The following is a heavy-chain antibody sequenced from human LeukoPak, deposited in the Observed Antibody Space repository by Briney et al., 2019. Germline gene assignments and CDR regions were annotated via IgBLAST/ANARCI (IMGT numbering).Heavy chain of an antibody. Sequence: ETLSLTCTVSGGSISSSSYYWGWIRQPPGKGLEWIGSIYYSGSTYYNPSLKSRVTISVDTSKNQFSLKLSSVTAADTAVYYCARLGESGSYYFDYWGQGTLVTVSS. J-gene: IGHJ4*02. CDR3: ARLGESGSYYFDY. CDR1: GGSISSSSYY. CDR2: IYYSGST. D-gene: IGHD1-26*01. V-gene: IGHV4-39*01.